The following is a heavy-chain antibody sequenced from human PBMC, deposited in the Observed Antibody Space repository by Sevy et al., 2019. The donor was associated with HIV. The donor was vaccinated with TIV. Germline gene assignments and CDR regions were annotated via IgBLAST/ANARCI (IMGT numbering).Heavy chain of an antibody. V-gene: IGHV1-2*02. Sequence: ASVKVSCKASGYTFTGQYIHWVRQAPGQGLEWMGWINPKSGGSNYAQEFQGRVTMTRDTSISTAYMELSGLTSDDTAVYYCARDLRPRGYSHGSFDYWGQGTLVTVSS. CDR2: INPKSGGS. D-gene: IGHD5-12*01. CDR3: ARDLRPRGYSHGSFDY. J-gene: IGHJ4*02. CDR1: GYTFTGQY.